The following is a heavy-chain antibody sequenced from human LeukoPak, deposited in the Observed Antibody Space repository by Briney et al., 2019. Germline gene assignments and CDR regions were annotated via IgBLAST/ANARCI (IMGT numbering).Heavy chain of an antibody. CDR1: GYTFTGYY. V-gene: IGHV1-2*02. D-gene: IGHD6-19*01. J-gene: IGHJ4*02. Sequence: ASVKVSCKASGYTFTGYYMHWVRQAPAQGLEWMGWINPNSGGTNYAQKFQGRVTMTRDTSISTAYMELSRLRSDDTAVYYCARASYSGWYADFDYWGQGTLVTVSS. CDR3: ARASYSGWYADFDY. CDR2: INPNSGGT.